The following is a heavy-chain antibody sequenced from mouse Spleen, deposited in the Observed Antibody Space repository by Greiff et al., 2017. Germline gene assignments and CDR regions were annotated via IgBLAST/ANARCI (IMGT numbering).Heavy chain of an antibody. V-gene: IGHV2-2*01. D-gene: IGHD2-3*01. CDR2: IWSGGST. Sequence: QVQLKESGPGLVQPSQSLSITCTVSGFSLTSYGVHWVRQSPGKGLEWLGVIWSGGSTDYNAAFISRLSISKDNSKSQVFFKMNSLQADDTAIYYCARTIYDGYYYAMDYWGQGTSVTVSS. CDR3: ARTIYDGYYYAMDY. J-gene: IGHJ4*01. CDR1: GFSLTSYG.